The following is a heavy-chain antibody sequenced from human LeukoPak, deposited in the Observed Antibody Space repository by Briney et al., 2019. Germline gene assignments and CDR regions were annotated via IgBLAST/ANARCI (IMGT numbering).Heavy chain of an antibody. CDR3: ARDFYSSGWTYFDY. CDR1: GGSISSDY. V-gene: IGHV4-59*01. CDR2: IYYSGST. J-gene: IGHJ4*02. D-gene: IGHD6-19*01. Sequence: SETLSLTCTVSGGSISSDYWSWIRQPPGKGLEWIGYIYYSGSTNYNPSLKSRVTISVDTSKNQFSLKLTSVTAADTAVYYCARDFYSSGWTYFDYWDQGTLVTVSS.